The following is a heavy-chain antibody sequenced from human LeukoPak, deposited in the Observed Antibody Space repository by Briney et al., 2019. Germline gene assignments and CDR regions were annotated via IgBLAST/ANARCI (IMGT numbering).Heavy chain of an antibody. V-gene: IGHV3-74*01. Sequence: GGSLRLSCAASGFTFSNYWMHWVRQAPGKGLVWVSRLNNDGSSTNYADSVKGRFTISRDNAKNTLYLQMNSLRAEDTAVYYCARIAWDAFDIWGQGTMVTVS. CDR1: GFTFSNYW. CDR2: LNNDGSST. D-gene: IGHD2-15*01. CDR3: ARIAWDAFDI. J-gene: IGHJ3*02.